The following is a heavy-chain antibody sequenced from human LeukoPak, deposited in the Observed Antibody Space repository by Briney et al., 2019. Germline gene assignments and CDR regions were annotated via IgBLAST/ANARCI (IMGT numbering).Heavy chain of an antibody. CDR3: ARHRKNMIVHAVDY. V-gene: IGHV4-39*01. CDR2: IYYSGST. D-gene: IGHD3-22*01. Sequence: PSETLSLTCTVSGGSISSSSYYWGWIRQPPGKGLEWIGSIYYSGSTYYNPSLKSRVTISVDTSKNQFSLKLSSVTAADTAVYYCARHRKNMIVHAVDYWGQGTLVTVSS. CDR1: GGSISSSSYY. J-gene: IGHJ4*02.